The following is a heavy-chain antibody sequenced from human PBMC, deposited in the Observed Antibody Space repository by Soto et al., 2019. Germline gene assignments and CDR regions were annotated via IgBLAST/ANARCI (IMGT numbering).Heavy chain of an antibody. D-gene: IGHD2-2*01. V-gene: IGHV3-23*01. CDR1: GFTFSSYA. CDR2: ISGSGGST. Sequence: EVQLLESGGGLVQPGGSLRLSCAASGFTFSSYAMSWVRQAPGKGLEWVSAISGSGGSTYYADSVKGRFTISRDNSKNTLYLQMSRLGAADRVVYYCAKSPPRYCSSTSCYSDYYYYYMDVWGKGTTVTVSS. J-gene: IGHJ6*03. CDR3: AKSPPRYCSSTSCYSDYYYYYMDV.